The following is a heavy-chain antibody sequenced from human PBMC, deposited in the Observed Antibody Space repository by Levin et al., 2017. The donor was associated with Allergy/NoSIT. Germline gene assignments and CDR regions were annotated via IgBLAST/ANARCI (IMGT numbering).Heavy chain of an antibody. J-gene: IGHJ6*02. V-gene: IGHV1-69*13. Sequence: ASVKVSCKASGGPFSSHVISWVRQAPGHGLEWLGGIIPRFGSANYAQKFQGRVTITADESTSSAHMEVRSLRYEDTAVYYCARGGYAMDVWGQGTTVIVSS. D-gene: IGHD1-1*01. CDR1: GGPFSSHV. CDR3: ARGGYAMDV. CDR2: IIPRFGSA.